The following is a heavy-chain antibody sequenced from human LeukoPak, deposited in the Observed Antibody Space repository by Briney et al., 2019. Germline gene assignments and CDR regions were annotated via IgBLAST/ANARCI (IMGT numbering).Heavy chain of an antibody. CDR3: ARAGIAAENAFDI. Sequence: PGGSLRLSCAASGFTFSSYGMHWVRQAPGKGLEWVAVIWYDGSNKYYADSVKGRFTISRDNSKNTLYLQMNSLRAEDTAVYYCARAGIAAENAFDIWGQGTMVTVSS. D-gene: IGHD6-25*01. J-gene: IGHJ3*02. CDR1: GFTFSSYG. CDR2: IWYDGSNK. V-gene: IGHV3-33*01.